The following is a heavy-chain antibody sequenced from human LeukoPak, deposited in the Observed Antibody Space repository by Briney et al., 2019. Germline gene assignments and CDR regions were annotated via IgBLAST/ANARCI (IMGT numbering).Heavy chain of an antibody. CDR1: GFTFSSYA. CDR2: ISYDGSNK. J-gene: IGHJ3*02. Sequence: GGSLRLSCAASGFTFSSYAMHWVRQAPGKGLEWVAVISYDGSNKYYADSVKGRVTISRDNSKNTLYLQMNSLRAEDTAVYYCARGGDLPPGLGAFDIWGQGTMVTVSS. CDR3: ARGGDLPPGLGAFDI. D-gene: IGHD3-16*01. V-gene: IGHV3-30-3*01.